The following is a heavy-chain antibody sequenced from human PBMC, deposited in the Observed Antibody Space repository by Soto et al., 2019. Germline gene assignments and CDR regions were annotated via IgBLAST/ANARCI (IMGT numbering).Heavy chain of an antibody. D-gene: IGHD6-13*01. CDR3: ARVKWQQLVSGFDP. J-gene: IGHJ5*02. Sequence: ASVKVSCKASGYTFTSYDINWVRQATGQGLEWMGWMNPNSGNTGYAQKFQGRVTMTRNTSISTAYMELSSLRSEDTAVYYCARVKWQQLVSGFDPWGQGTLVTVSS. V-gene: IGHV1-8*01. CDR1: GYTFTSYD. CDR2: MNPNSGNT.